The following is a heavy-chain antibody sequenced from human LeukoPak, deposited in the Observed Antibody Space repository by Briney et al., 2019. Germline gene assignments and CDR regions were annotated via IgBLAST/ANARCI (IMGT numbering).Heavy chain of an antibody. V-gene: IGHV1-69*13. Sequence: ASVKVSCKASGYIFTSYDFNWVRQAPGQGLEWMGGIIPIFGTANYAQKFQGRVTITADESTSTAYMELSSLRSEDTAVYYCAKNWNRLYYYYYMDVWGKGTTVTVSS. J-gene: IGHJ6*03. CDR2: IIPIFGTA. CDR1: GYIFTSYD. CDR3: AKNWNRLYYYYYMDV. D-gene: IGHD1-1*01.